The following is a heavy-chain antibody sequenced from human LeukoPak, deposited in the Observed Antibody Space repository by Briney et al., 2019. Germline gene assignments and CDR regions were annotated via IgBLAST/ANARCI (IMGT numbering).Heavy chain of an antibody. CDR3: ARRDLDYYDSSGYLDY. J-gene: IGHJ4*02. Sequence: ASVKVSCKASGYTFTNYGISWVRQAPGKGLEWMGRISTYNGNTDYAKKVQGRVTLTTDTSTRTAYMELRSLRSDDTAVYYCARRDLDYYDSSGYLDYWGQGTLVTVSS. CDR2: ISTYNGNT. D-gene: IGHD3-22*01. V-gene: IGHV1-18*01. CDR1: GYTFTNYG.